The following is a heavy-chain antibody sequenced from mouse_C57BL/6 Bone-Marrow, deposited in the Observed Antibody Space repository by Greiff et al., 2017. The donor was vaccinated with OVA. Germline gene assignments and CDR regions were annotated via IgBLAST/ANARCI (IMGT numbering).Heavy chain of an antibody. CDR2: IRNKPNGSTT. Sequence: EVQLVESGGGLVQPGDSLSLSCAASGFTFTNYYMSWVRQPPGQALEWLAFIRNKPNGSTTEYSASVKGRFTISRDNSQSILYLQMNARRAEDSATYYCARYKGRVAVDYFDYWGKGTALTVSS. CDR3: ARYKGRVAVDYFDY. J-gene: IGHJ2*01. CDR1: GFTFTNYY. V-gene: IGHV7-3*01. D-gene: IGHD1-1*01.